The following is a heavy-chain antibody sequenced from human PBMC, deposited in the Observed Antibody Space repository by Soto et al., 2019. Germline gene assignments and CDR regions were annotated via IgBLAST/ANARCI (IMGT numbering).Heavy chain of an antibody. CDR1: DYSLSSVCY. V-gene: IGHV4-38-2*01. J-gene: IGHJ6*02. D-gene: IGHD3-10*01. CDR3: VRGGDAMVRGVIIFYYYGMDV. Sequence: ETLSLTCALADYSLSSVCYWGWTRQYPRKGLELIGSIYHRGSTYYNPSLKSRVTISLDTSKNQFSLRLTSVTAADTAVYYCVRGGDAMVRGVIIFYYYGMDVWGQGTTVTVSS. CDR2: IYHRGST.